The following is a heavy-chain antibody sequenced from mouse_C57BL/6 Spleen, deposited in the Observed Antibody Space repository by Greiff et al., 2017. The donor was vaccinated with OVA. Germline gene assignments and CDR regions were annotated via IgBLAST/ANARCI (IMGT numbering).Heavy chain of an antibody. CDR2: ISSGGSYT. Sequence: EVKLMESGGDLVKPGGSLKLSCAASGFTFSSYGMSWVRQTPDKRLEWVATISSGGSYTYYPDSVKGRFTISRDNAKNTLYLQMSSLKSEDTAMYYCARQLGYFDYWGQGTTLTVSS. J-gene: IGHJ2*01. CDR1: GFTFSSYG. V-gene: IGHV5-6*01. CDR3: ARQLGYFDY.